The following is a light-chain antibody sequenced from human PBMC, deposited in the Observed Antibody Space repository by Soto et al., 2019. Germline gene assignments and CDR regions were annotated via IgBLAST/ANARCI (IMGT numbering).Light chain of an antibody. CDR3: QQRSDWPIT. Sequence: EIVLTQSPATLSLSLGERATLSCRASQSVASYLAWYQQKPGQAPSLLIYCASNRATGIPARFSGSGSGSDFTLTISSLAPADFAVYYCQQRSDWPITFGQGTRLEIK. CDR2: CAS. CDR1: QSVASY. V-gene: IGKV3-11*01. J-gene: IGKJ5*01.